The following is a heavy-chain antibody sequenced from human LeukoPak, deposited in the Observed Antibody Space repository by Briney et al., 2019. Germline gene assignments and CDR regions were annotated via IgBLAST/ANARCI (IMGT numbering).Heavy chain of an antibody. CDR1: GYTFTTYD. CDR3: ARGPSRDYGSGSSWFDP. D-gene: IGHD3-10*01. CDR2: MNPNSGNT. V-gene: IGHV1-8*02. J-gene: IGHJ5*02. Sequence: GASVKVSCKASGYTFTTYDINWVRQVTGQGLEWMGWMNPNSGNTGYAQKIQGRVTMTRYTSINTAYMELSSLRSEDTAVYYCARGPSRDYGSGSSWFDPWGQGTLVTVSS.